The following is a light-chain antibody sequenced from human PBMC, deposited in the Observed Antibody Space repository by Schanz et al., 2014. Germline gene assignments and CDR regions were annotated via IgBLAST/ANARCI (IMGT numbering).Light chain of an antibody. Sequence: DVVMTQSPLSLPVPPGQPASISCRSSQSLVYSDGNTYLNWFHQRPGQSPRRLIYKISNRDSGVPDRFSGSGSGLDFTLKITRVEAEDVGVYYCMQGTHWPPITFGQGTRLEIK. CDR3: MQGTHWPPIT. J-gene: IGKJ5*01. CDR1: QSLVYSDGNTY. CDR2: KIS. V-gene: IGKV2-30*01.